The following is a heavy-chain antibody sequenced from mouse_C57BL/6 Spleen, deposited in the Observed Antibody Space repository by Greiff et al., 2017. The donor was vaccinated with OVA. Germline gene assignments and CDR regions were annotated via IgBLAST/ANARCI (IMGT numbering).Heavy chain of an antibody. CDR3: ARRGNWDGYFDV. D-gene: IGHD4-1*01. CDR2: IDPEDVET. V-gene: IGHV14-2*01. J-gene: IGHJ1*03. CDR1: GFNIKDYY. Sequence: VQLQQSGAELVKPGASVKLSCTASGFNIKDYYMHWVKQRTEQGLEWIGRIDPEDVETKYAPKFQGKATITADTSSNTAYLQLSSLTSEDTAVYYCARRGNWDGYFDVWGTGTTVTVSS.